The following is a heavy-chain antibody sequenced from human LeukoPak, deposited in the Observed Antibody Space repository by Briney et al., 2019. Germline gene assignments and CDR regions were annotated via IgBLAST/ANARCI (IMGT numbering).Heavy chain of an antibody. V-gene: IGHV3-23*01. CDR2: ISGSGGST. CDR3: AKVPDSSGYFNNYYMDV. CDR1: GFTFSSNA. Sequence: GGSLRLSCAASGFTFSSNAMSWVRQAPGKGLEWVSGISGSGGSTYYADSMKGRFTISRDNSKNTLYLQMASLRAEDTAVYYCAKVPDSSGYFNNYYMDVWGKGTTVTVSS. D-gene: IGHD3-22*01. J-gene: IGHJ6*03.